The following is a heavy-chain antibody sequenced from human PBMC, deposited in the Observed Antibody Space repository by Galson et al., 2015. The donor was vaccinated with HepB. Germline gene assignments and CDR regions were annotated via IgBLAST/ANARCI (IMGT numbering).Heavy chain of an antibody. CDR1: GFTFRSYA. V-gene: IGHV3-30*04. CDR3: AREGPGGSYLYDPFQH. J-gene: IGHJ1*01. CDR2: ISYDGSNK. Sequence: SLRLSCAASGFTFRSYAMHWVRQAPGKGLEWVAVISYDGSNKYYADSVKGRFTISRDNSKNTLYLQMNSLRAEDTAVYYCAREGPGGSYLYDPFQHWGQGTLVTVSS. D-gene: IGHD1-26*01.